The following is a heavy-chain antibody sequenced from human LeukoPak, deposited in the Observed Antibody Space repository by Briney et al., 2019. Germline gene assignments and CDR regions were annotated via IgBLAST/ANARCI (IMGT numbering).Heavy chain of an antibody. CDR3: ARGSSLLWFGEYKNHYYYYMDV. CDR2: ISSSGSTI. J-gene: IGHJ6*03. Sequence: PGGSLRLSCAASGFTFSDYYMSWIRQAPGKGLEWVSYISSSGSTIYYADSVKGRFTISRDNAKNSLYLQMNSLRAEDTAVYYCARGSSLLWFGEYKNHYYYYMDVWGKGTTVTVSS. D-gene: IGHD3-10*01. CDR1: GFTFSDYY. V-gene: IGHV3-11*04.